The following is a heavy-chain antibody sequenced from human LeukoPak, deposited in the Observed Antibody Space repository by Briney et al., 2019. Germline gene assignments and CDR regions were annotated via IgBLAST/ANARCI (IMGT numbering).Heavy chain of an antibody. CDR2: TSYSEGT. Sequence: SETLSLTCTVSGGXVSRGGYYWNWIRQHPGKGLEWLGFTSYSEGTYYNPSLMSRITISVDRSQNQFSLKMRDVTAADTAVYFCATADWESFYFDSWGQGALVAVSS. J-gene: IGHJ4*02. CDR3: ATADWESFYFDS. D-gene: IGHD1-26*01. V-gene: IGHV4-31*03. CDR1: GGXVSRGGYY.